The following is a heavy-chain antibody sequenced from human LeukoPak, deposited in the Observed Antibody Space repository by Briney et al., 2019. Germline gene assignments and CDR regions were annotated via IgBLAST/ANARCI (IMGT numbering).Heavy chain of an antibody. D-gene: IGHD1-26*01. CDR3: ATTYSRSYRRILDV. CDR1: GFTFSSYA. J-gene: IGHJ6*02. V-gene: IGHV3-23*01. Sequence: PGGSLRLSCAASGFTFSSYAMSWVRQAPGKGVEWVSAISGSGGSTYYADSVKGRFTISRDNSKNTLYLQMNSLRAEDTAVYYCATTYSRSYRRILDVWGQGTTVTVSS. CDR2: ISGSGGST.